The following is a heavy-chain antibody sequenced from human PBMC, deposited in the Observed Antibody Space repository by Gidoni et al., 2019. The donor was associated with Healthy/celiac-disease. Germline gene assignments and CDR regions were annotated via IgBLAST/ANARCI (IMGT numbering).Heavy chain of an antibody. CDR1: GFTFSSYS. V-gene: IGHV3-48*01. CDR2: ISSSSSTI. J-gene: IGHJ5*02. D-gene: IGHD5-12*01. CDR3: ASVRRWLQGWFDP. Sequence: EVQLVESGGGLVQHGVSMRLSCAASGFTFSSYSMNWVRQAPGKGLEWVSYISSSSSTIYYADSVKGRFTISRDNAKNSLYLQMNSLRAEDTAVYYCASVRRWLQGWFDPWGQGTLVTVSS.